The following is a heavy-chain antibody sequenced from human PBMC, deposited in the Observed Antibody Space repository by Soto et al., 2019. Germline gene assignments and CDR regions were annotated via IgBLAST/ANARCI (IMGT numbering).Heavy chain of an antibody. CDR2: ISYDGSNK. CDR1: GFTFSSYG. V-gene: IGHV3-30*18. CDR3: AKEGPASIYGDSGVDAFDI. Sequence: QVQLVESGGGVVQPGRSLRLSCAASGFTFSSYGMHWVRQAPGKGLEWVAVISYDGSNKYYADSVKGRFTISRDNSKNTLYLQMNSLRAEDTAVYYCAKEGPASIYGDSGVDAFDIWGQGTMVTVSS. J-gene: IGHJ3*02. D-gene: IGHD4-17*01.